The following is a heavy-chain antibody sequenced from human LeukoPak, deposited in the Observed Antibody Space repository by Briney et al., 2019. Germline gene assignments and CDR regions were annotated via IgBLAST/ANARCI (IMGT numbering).Heavy chain of an antibody. Sequence: GGSLRLSCAASGFTFSDYYMSWIRQAPGKGLEWVSTISGSGDRTYYADSVKGRFTISRDNSKNTLFLHMNSLRAEDTAVYSCARRAGGLARNNWFDPWGQGTLVTVSS. V-gene: IGHV3-23*01. CDR1: GFTFSDYY. J-gene: IGHJ5*02. CDR3: ARRAGGLARNNWFDP. CDR2: ISGSGDRT. D-gene: IGHD3-16*01.